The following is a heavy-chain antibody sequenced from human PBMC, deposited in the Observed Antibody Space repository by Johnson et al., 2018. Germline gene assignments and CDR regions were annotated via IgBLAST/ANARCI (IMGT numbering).Heavy chain of an antibody. CDR1: GFTFSAYG. Sequence: VPLVQSGGGVVQPGRSLRLSCAASGFTFSAYGIHWVRQAPGEGLEWVAVIWYDGSNKYYVDAVKGRFTVSRDNYKNTLYLQMNSLRAEDTAVYYGARGSGYYYYMDVWGKGTTVTVSS. CDR3: ARGSGYYYYMDV. CDR2: IWYDGSNK. J-gene: IGHJ6*03. V-gene: IGHV3-33*08.